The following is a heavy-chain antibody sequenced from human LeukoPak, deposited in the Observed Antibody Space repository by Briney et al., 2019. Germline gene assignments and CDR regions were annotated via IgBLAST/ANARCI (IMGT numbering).Heavy chain of an antibody. J-gene: IGHJ4*02. CDR1: GFTFDDYG. V-gene: IGHV3-20*04. CDR2: INWNGGST. Sequence: GGSLRLSCAASGFTFDDYGMSWVRQAPGKGLEWVSGINWNGGSTGYADSVKGQFTISRDNAKNSLYLQMSSLRAEDTALYYCARESSSWYYFDYWGQGTLVTVSS. D-gene: IGHD6-13*01. CDR3: ARESSSWYYFDY.